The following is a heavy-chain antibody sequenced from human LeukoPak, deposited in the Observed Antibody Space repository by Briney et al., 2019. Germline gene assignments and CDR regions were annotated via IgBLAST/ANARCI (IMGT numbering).Heavy chain of an antibody. Sequence: PSETLSLTCTVSGGSISSYYWSWIRQPAGKGLEWIGRIYTSGSTNYNPSLKSRVTISVDTSKNQFSLKLSSVTAADTAVYYCARGAYYDFWSGYLYNWFDPWGQGTLVTVSS. CDR3: ARGAYYDFWSGYLYNWFDP. D-gene: IGHD3-3*01. CDR2: IYTSGST. CDR1: GGSISSYY. J-gene: IGHJ5*02. V-gene: IGHV4-4*07.